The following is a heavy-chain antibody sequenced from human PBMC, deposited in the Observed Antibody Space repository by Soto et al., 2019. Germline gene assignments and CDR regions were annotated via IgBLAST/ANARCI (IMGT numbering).Heavy chain of an antibody. CDR3: TADLGPAYSSNNWLDP. V-gene: IGHV3-15*07. D-gene: IGHD6-13*01. J-gene: IGHJ5*02. CDR2: IKNNGGAT. Sequence: EVQLVESGGDLVKPGGSLTLSCAASGFTFTHAWLHWVRQAPGKGLEMVARIKNNGGATDYAPFVKGRFTISRDDSKDTVYLLMSSLRTDDTAIYYCTADLGPAYSSNNWLDPWGQGTLVTVS. CDR1: GFTFTHAW.